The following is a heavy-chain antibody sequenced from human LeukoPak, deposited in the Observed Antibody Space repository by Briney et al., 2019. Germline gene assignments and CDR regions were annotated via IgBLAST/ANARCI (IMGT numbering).Heavy chain of an antibody. D-gene: IGHD5-18*01. CDR1: GYTFTGYY. Sequence: ASVKVSCKASGYTFTGYYMHWVRQAPGQGLEWMGRINPNSGGTNYAQKFQGRVTMTRDTSISTAYMELSRLRSDDTAVYYCARDLRGYSYGYAYWGQRTLVTVSS. J-gene: IGHJ4*02. V-gene: IGHV1-2*06. CDR3: ARDLRGYSYGYAY. CDR2: INPNSGGT.